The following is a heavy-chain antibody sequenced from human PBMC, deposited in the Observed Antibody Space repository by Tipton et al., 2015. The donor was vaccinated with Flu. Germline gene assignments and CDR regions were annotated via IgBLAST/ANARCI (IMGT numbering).Heavy chain of an antibody. V-gene: IGHV3-23*01. D-gene: IGHD2-21*02. Sequence: SLRLSCAASGFTFNNYAMSWVRQAPGKGLEWVSGISGYGDTTYYADSVKGRFTISRDNSKKTLFLQMNSLRADDTAVYYCAKGVALPGDHFDYWGQGTLVTVSS. CDR3: AKGVALPGDHFDY. CDR2: ISGYGDTT. J-gene: IGHJ4*02. CDR1: GFTFNNYA.